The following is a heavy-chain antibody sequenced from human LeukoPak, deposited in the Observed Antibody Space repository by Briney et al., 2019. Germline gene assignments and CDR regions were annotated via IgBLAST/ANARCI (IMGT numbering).Heavy chain of an antibody. Sequence: GGALRLFRAASGFTLNSYGMHWGPQAPGKGLEGGGVIWYDGSNKYYADSVKGRFTISRDNSKNTLYLQMNSLRAEDTAVYYCARDMSSGSDYGMDVWGQGTTVTVSS. CDR3: ARDMSSGSDYGMDV. CDR1: GFTLNSYG. CDR2: IWYDGSNK. J-gene: IGHJ6*02. D-gene: IGHD3-10*01. V-gene: IGHV3-33*01.